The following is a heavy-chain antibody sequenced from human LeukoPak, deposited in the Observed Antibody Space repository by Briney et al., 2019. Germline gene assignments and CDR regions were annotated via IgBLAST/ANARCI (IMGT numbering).Heavy chain of an antibody. Sequence: WASVKVSCKASGYTFTGYYMHWVRQAPGQGLEWMGWINPNSGGTNYAQKFQGRVTMTRDTSISTAYMELSSLRSEDTAVYYCARDRSITMVRGVIPGSDAFDIWGQGTMVTVSS. J-gene: IGHJ3*02. V-gene: IGHV1-2*02. CDR2: INPNSGGT. CDR3: ARDRSITMVRGVIPGSDAFDI. D-gene: IGHD3-10*01. CDR1: GYTFTGYY.